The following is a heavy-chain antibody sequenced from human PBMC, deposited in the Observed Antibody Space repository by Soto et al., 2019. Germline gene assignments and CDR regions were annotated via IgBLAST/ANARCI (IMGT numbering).Heavy chain of an antibody. V-gene: IGHV4-34*01. CDR3: ARHYISPEISTFDY. Sequence: PSETLSLTCAVYGGSFSGYYWSWIRQPPGKGLEWIGEINHSGSTNYNPSLKSRVTISVDTSKNQFSLKLSSVTAADTAVYYCARHYISPEISTFDYWGQGTLVTVSS. CDR1: GGSFSGYY. CDR2: INHSGST. J-gene: IGHJ4*02. D-gene: IGHD3-3*02.